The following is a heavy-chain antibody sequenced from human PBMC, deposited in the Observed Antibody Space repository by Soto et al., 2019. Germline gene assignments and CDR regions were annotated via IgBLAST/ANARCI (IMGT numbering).Heavy chain of an antibody. V-gene: IGHV4-59*08. CDR2: IYYSGNT. J-gene: IGHJ4*02. CDR1: GGSISSYY. Sequence: SETLSLTCTVSGGSISSYYWSWIRQPPGKGLEWIGDIYYSGNTNYNPSLKSRVTISVDTSKNQFSLTLSSVTAADTAVYYCARQSYSSGNRYFGYWGLGTLVTVSS. D-gene: IGHD6-19*01. CDR3: ARQSYSSGNRYFGY.